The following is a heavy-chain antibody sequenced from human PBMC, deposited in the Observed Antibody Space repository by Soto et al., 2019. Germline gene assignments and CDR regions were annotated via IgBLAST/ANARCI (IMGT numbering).Heavy chain of an antibody. CDR3: ARGIYLKYGLDG. D-gene: IGHD3-16*02. CDR2: INTDGSTT. CDR1: EFTFNNYW. J-gene: IGHJ6*02. V-gene: IGHV3-74*01. Sequence: EVQLVESGGGLVQPGGSLRLSCAASEFTFNNYWMHWVRQVPGKGLEWVSRINTDGSTTNYADSVMGRFTISRDNADNTVYLQMNSLRAEDTAVYSCARGIYLKYGLDGWGQGATVTVSS.